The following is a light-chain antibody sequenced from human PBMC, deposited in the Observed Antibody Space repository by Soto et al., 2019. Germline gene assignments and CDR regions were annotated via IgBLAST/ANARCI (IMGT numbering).Light chain of an antibody. CDR2: DVS. CDR1: SNDVGNYDY. V-gene: IGLV2-11*01. Sequence: QSALTQPRSVSGSRGQSATISCTGTSNDVGNYDYVSWYQQYPDKAPKLILYDVSARPSGVPHRFSGSKSGNTASLSISGLQAEDEADYFCCAYAGKYSWVFGGGTKLTVL. J-gene: IGLJ3*02. CDR3: CAYAGKYSWV.